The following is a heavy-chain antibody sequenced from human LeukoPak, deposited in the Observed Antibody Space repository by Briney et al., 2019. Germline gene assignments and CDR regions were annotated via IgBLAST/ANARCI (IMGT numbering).Heavy chain of an antibody. V-gene: IGHV1-2*02. J-gene: IGHJ4*02. D-gene: IGHD3-3*01. CDR1: GYTFTGYY. CDR3: ARVALFWSGYYFDY. Sequence: GASVKVSFKASGYTFTGYYMHWVRQAPGQGLEWMGWINPNSGGTNYAQKFQGRVTMTRDTSISTVYMELSRLRSDDTAVYYCARVALFWSGYYFDYWGQGTLVTVSS. CDR2: INPNSGGT.